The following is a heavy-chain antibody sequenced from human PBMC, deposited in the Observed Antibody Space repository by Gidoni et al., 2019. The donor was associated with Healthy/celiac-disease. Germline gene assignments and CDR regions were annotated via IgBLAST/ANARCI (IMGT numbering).Heavy chain of an antibody. CDR3: ARGGQDIVVVVAAPFDY. CDR1: GLTFSSYG. Sequence: QVQLVESGGGVVQPGRSLRLSCAASGLTFSSYGMHWVRQAPGKGLEGVAVIWYDGSNKYYADSVKGRFTISRDNSKNTLYLQMNSLRAEDTAVYYCARGGQDIVVVVAAPFDYWGQGTLVTVSS. CDR2: IWYDGSNK. J-gene: IGHJ4*02. D-gene: IGHD2-15*01. V-gene: IGHV3-33*01.